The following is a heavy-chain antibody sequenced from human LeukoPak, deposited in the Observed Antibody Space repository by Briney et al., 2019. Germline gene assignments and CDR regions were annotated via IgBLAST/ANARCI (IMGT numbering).Heavy chain of an antibody. CDR3: ARGYSYGFHS. D-gene: IGHD5-18*01. CDR2: ISSGGSSI. Sequence: GGSLRLSCAASGFSFSSYKMNWVRQAPGKGLEWVSYISSGGSSIYYADSVKGRFTISRDNAKNSLYLQMNSLRAEDTAVYYCARGYSYGFHSWGQGTLVTVSS. V-gene: IGHV3-48*03. CDR1: GFSFSSYK. J-gene: IGHJ4*02.